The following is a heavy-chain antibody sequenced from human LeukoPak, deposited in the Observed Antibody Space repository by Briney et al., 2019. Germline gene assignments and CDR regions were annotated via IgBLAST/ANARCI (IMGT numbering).Heavy chain of an antibody. CDR1: GYTFTSYD. CDR3: ARRYDELDY. CDR2: MNPNSGNT. J-gene: IGHJ4*02. Sequence: ASVKVSCKASGYTFTSYDINWVRQAPGQGLEWMGWMNPNSGNTGYAQKLQGRVTITRNTSIGTAYMELSSLRSEDTAVYYCARRYDELDYWGQGTLVTVSS. V-gene: IGHV1-8*03. D-gene: IGHD5-12*01.